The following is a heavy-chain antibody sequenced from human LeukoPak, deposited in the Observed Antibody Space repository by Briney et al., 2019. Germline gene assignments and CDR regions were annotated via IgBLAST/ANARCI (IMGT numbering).Heavy chain of an antibody. CDR1: GFTFSSYE. Sequence: GGSLRLPCAASGFTFSSYEMNWVRQAPGKGLEWISYISSSGSNIYYADSVKGRFTISRDNAKNSLYLQMNSLRAEDTAVYYCARDLEVAGVYFDNWGQGTLVTVSS. D-gene: IGHD3-16*01. CDR2: ISSSGSNI. CDR3: ARDLEVAGVYFDN. J-gene: IGHJ4*02. V-gene: IGHV3-48*03.